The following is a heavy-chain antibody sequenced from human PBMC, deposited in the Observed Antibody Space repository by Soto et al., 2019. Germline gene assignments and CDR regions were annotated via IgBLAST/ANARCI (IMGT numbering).Heavy chain of an antibody. CDR2: ISSSSSTI. Sequence: GGSLRLSCAASGFTFSSYSMNWVRQAPGKGLEWVSYISSSSSTIYYADSVKGRFTISRDNAKNSLYLQMNSLRDDDTAVYYCARGPRTYSSSWYPDYWGQGTLVTVSS. CDR1: GFTFSSYS. J-gene: IGHJ4*02. V-gene: IGHV3-48*02. D-gene: IGHD6-13*01. CDR3: ARGPRTYSSSWYPDY.